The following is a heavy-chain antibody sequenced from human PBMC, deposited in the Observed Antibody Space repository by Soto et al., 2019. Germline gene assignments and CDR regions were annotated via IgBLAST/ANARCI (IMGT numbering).Heavy chain of an antibody. CDR3: AKLVAVAGTAYSVFDY. CDR1: GGSISSSSYY. Sequence: SETLSLTCTVSGGSISSSSYYWGWIRQPPGKGLEWIGSIYYSGSTYYNPSLKSRVTISVDTSKNQFSLKLSSVTAADTAVYYCAKLVAVAGTAYSVFDYWGQGTLVTVPQ. J-gene: IGHJ4*02. CDR2: IYYSGST. D-gene: IGHD6-19*01. V-gene: IGHV4-39*01.